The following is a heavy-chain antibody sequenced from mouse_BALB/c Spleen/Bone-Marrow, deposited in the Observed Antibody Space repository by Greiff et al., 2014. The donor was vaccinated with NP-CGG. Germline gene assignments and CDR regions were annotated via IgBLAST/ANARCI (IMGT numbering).Heavy chain of an antibody. Sequence: VPLKESGTELMKPWALVQISCKAFGYFFTSYYMPWVKQSPGKSLEWVGYIYPFNGGTSYNQKFKGKATLTVDKSSSTAYMHLSSLTSEDSAVYYCARRDYGSSFYAMDYWGQGTSVTVSS. V-gene: IGHV1S135*01. D-gene: IGHD1-1*01. CDR2: IYPFNGGT. CDR3: ARRDYGSSFYAMDY. CDR1: GYFFTSYY. J-gene: IGHJ4*01.